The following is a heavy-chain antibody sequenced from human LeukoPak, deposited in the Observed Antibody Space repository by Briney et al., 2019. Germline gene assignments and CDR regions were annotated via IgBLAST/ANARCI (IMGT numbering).Heavy chain of an antibody. CDR3: ARRGSGTPYFDY. J-gene: IGHJ4*02. V-gene: IGHV4-61*01. D-gene: IGHD3-3*01. Sequence: SETLSLTCTVSGGSVSSGSYYWSWIRQPPGKGLEWIGYIYHSGSTNYNPSLKSRVTISVDTSKNQFSLKLSSVTAADTAVYYCARRGSGTPYFDYWGQGTLVTVSS. CDR2: IYHSGST. CDR1: GGSVSSGSYY.